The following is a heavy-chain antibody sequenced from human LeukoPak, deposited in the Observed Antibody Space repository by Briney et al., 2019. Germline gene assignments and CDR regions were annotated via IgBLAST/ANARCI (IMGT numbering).Heavy chain of an antibody. CDR2: IGVSSSLV. CDR1: GFTFSSYS. Sequence: PGGSLRLSCVASGFTFSSYSLNWVRQAPGKGLEWVSYIGVSSSLVRYADSVKGRFTISRDNAKNTLYLQVNNLRAEDTAVYYCARGPNSNWSGLDFWGQGTLLTVSS. D-gene: IGHD6-6*01. J-gene: IGHJ4*02. CDR3: ARGPNSNWSGLDF. V-gene: IGHV3-48*01.